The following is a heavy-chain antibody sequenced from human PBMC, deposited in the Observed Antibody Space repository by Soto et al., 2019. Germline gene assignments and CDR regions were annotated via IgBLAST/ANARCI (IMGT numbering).Heavy chain of an antibody. J-gene: IGHJ4*02. V-gene: IGHV3-7*01. Sequence: EVQLVEAGGGLVQPGGSLRLSCAASGFTFSSYWMSWVRQAPGKGLEWVANIKQDGSEKYYVDSVKGRFTISRDNAKNSLYLQMNSLRAEDTAVYYCARDIAAEPKNFDHWGQGTLVTVSS. CDR2: IKQDGSEK. D-gene: IGHD6-13*01. CDR1: GFTFSSYW. CDR3: ARDIAAEPKNFDH.